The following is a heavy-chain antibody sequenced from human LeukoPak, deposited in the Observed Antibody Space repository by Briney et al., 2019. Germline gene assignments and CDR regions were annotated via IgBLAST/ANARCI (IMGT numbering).Heavy chain of an antibody. Sequence: SQTLSLTCAISGDSVSSNSAAWNWIRQSRSRGLEWLGRTYYRSKWYNDYAVSVKSRTTINPDTSKNQFSLQLNSVTPEDTAVYYCARADISYSSGWYNWFDPWGQGTLVTVSS. CDR3: ARADISYSSGWYNWFDP. J-gene: IGHJ5*02. D-gene: IGHD6-19*01. V-gene: IGHV6-1*01. CDR2: TYYRSKWYN. CDR1: GDSVSSNSAA.